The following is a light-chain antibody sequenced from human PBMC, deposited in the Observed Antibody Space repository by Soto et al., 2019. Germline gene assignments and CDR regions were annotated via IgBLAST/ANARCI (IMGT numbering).Light chain of an antibody. CDR1: QSASSY. CDR3: QQYGYSPLT. J-gene: IGKJ1*01. Sequence: EIVLTQSPGTLSLSPGERATRSYGASQSASSYLAWYQQKPGQPPRLVIYGTSIRATGIPDRFSGSGSGTDFTLTISRLEPEDFAVYYCQQYGYSPLTFGQGTKV. V-gene: IGKV3-20*01. CDR2: GTS.